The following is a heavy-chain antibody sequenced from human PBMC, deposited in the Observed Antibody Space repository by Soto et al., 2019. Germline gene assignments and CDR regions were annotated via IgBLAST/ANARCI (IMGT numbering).Heavy chain of an antibody. D-gene: IGHD2-15*01. Sequence: SVKVSCKSSGGTFSSYAISWVRQAPGQGLEWLGGIIPIFNKVNYAQKSQGRVTLTADDSTSTAYMELSSLRSDDTAVYYCARAPIRLCSGDNCYSGLDSWGQGTLVTVSS. J-gene: IGHJ4*02. CDR3: ARAPIRLCSGDNCYSGLDS. CDR1: GGTFSSYA. CDR2: IIPIFNKV. V-gene: IGHV1-69*13.